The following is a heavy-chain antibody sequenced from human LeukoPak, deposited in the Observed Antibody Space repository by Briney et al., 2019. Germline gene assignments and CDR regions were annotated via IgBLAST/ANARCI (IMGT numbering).Heavy chain of an antibody. J-gene: IGHJ4*02. D-gene: IGHD3-22*01. V-gene: IGHV1-18*04. CDR2: ISAYNGNT. CDR3: ARDRYYYDSSGNSPFDY. CDR1: GYTFTGYY. Sequence: GASVKVSCKASGYTFTGYYMHWVRQAPGQGLEWMGWISAYNGNTNYAQKLQGKVTMTTDTSTSTAYMELRSLRSDDTAVYYCARDRYYYDSSGNSPFDYWGQGTLVTVSS.